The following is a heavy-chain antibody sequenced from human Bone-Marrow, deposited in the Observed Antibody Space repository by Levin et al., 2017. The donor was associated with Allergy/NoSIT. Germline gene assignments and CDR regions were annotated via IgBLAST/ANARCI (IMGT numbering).Heavy chain of an antibody. CDR1: GYSISSGYY. V-gene: IGHV4-38-2*02. CDR2: ISHSGST. Sequence: SETLSLTCSVSGYSISSGYYWGWIRQPPGKGLDWIATISHSGSTFYSPSLKSRVTISVDTSKNQFSLELSSVTAADTAVYYCAREFRSGDPFDSWGQGTLVTVSS. D-gene: IGHD1-26*01. CDR3: AREFRSGDPFDS. J-gene: IGHJ4*02.